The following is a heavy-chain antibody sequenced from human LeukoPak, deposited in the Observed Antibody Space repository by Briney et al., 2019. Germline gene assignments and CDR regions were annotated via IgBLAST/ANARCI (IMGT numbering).Heavy chain of an antibody. D-gene: IGHD6-19*01. Sequence: SETLSLTCTVSGGSISSSSYYWGWIRQPPGKGLEWIGSIYYSGSTYYNPSLKSRVTISVDTSKNQFSLKLSSVTAAGTAVYYCARGSRSGWYYPLDYWGQGTLVTVSS. CDR2: IYYSGST. CDR1: GGSISSSSYY. J-gene: IGHJ4*02. CDR3: ARGSRSGWYYPLDY. V-gene: IGHV4-39*01.